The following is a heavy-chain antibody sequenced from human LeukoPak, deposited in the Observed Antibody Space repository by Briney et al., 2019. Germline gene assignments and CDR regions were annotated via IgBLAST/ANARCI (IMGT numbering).Heavy chain of an antibody. Sequence: ASVKVSCKASGYTFTGYYMHWVRQAPGQGLEWMGWINPNSGGTNYAQKFQGWVTMTRDTSISTAYMELSRLRSDDTAVYYCARAAVAGEYYFDYWGQGTLVTVSS. CDR2: INPNSGGT. V-gene: IGHV1-2*04. J-gene: IGHJ4*02. CDR3: ARAAVAGEYYFDY. D-gene: IGHD6-19*01. CDR1: GYTFTGYY.